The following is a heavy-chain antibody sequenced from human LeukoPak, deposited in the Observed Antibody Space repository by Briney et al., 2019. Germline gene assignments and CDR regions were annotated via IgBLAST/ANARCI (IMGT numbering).Heavy chain of an antibody. CDR2: IYWDDDK. Sequence: SGPTLVNPTQTLTLTCTFSGFSLSTSGVGVGWIRQPPGKALEWLALIYWDDDKGYSPSLKSRLTITNDTSKNQVVLTMTNMDPVDTATYYCARYTTTTGCFDYWGQGTLVTVAS. CDR1: GFSLSTSGVG. CDR3: ARYTTTTGCFDY. V-gene: IGHV2-5*02. D-gene: IGHD4-17*01. J-gene: IGHJ4*02.